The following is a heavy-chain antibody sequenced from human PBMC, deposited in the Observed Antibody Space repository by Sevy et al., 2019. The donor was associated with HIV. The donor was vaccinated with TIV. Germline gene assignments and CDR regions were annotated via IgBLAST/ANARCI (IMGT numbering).Heavy chain of an antibody. J-gene: IGHJ3*02. CDR1: GFTFSSYA. V-gene: IGHV3-23*01. CDR3: AKDRYHTSGYYPEGAFDI. Sequence: GGSLRLSCAASGFTFSSYAMSWVRQAPGKGLEWVSLISESGGNTYYADSVRGRFTISRDNSKNTLYLQMDSLRAEDTAVYYCAKDRYHTSGYYPEGAFDIWGQGTMVTVSS. D-gene: IGHD3-22*01. CDR2: ISESGGNT.